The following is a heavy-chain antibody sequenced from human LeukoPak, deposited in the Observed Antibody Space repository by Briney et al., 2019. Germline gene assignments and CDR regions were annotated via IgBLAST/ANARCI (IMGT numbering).Heavy chain of an antibody. CDR1: GFTFSSYG. Sequence: GGPLRLSCAASGFTFSSYGMHWVRQAPGKGLEWVAVISYDGSNKYYADSVKGRFTISRDNSKNTLYLQMNSLRAEDTAVYYCAKVSRYSYGPNYYYGMDVWGQGTTVTVSS. CDR3: AKVSRYSYGPNYYYGMDV. V-gene: IGHV3-30*18. D-gene: IGHD5-18*01. J-gene: IGHJ6*02. CDR2: ISYDGSNK.